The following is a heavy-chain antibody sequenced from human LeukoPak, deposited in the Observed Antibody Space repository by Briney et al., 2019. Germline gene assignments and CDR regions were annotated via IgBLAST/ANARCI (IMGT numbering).Heavy chain of an antibody. D-gene: IGHD5-12*01. V-gene: IGHV3-7*01. CDR3: ARDRPESGYDNDY. J-gene: IGHJ4*02. CDR1: GFTFSSYW. Sequence: GGSRRLSCAASGFTFSSYWMSWVRQAPGKGLEWVANIKQDGSEKYYVDSVKGRFTISRDNAKNSLYLQMNSLRAEDTAVYYCARDRPESGYDNDYWGQGTLVTVSS. CDR2: IKQDGSEK.